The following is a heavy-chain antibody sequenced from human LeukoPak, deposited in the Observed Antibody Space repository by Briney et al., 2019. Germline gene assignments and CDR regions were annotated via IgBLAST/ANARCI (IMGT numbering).Heavy chain of an antibody. J-gene: IGHJ6*02. D-gene: IGHD2-2*02. Sequence: GGSLRLSCAASGFTFSSYAMSWVRQAPGKGLEWVSAISGSGGSTYYADSVKGRFTISRDNSKNTLYLQMDSLRAEDTAVYYCAKDQFDLYQLNYYYGMDVWGQGTTVTVSS. CDR1: GFTFSSYA. CDR2: ISGSGGST. CDR3: AKDQFDLYQLNYYYGMDV. V-gene: IGHV3-23*01.